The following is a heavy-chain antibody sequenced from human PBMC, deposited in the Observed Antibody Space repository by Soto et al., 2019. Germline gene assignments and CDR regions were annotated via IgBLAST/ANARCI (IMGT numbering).Heavy chain of an antibody. CDR1: GFTFDDYT. J-gene: IGHJ3*02. CDR2: ISWDGGST. CDR3: AKDTLTYYYDSSGYYRAPLDAFDI. Sequence: GGSLRLSCAASGFTFDDYTMHWVRQAPGKGLEWVSLISWDGGSTYYADSVKGRFTISRDNSKNSLYLEMNSLRTEDTALYYCAKDTLTYYYDSSGYYRAPLDAFDIWGQGTMVTVSS. V-gene: IGHV3-43*01. D-gene: IGHD3-22*01.